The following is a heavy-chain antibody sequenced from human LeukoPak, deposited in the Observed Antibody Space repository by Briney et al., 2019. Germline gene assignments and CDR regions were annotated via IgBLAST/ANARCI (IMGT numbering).Heavy chain of an antibody. Sequence: XGSLRLSCAASGFTVSSNYMSWVRQAPGKGVEGGSVIYSGGSTYYSDSVKGRFTISRDNSKNTLYLQMNSLRAEDTAVYYCARDWARGIAKDYWGQGTLVTVSS. D-gene: IGHD2-21*01. V-gene: IGHV3-66*01. J-gene: IGHJ4*02. CDR1: GFTVSSNY. CDR3: ARDWARGIAKDY. CDR2: IYSGGST.